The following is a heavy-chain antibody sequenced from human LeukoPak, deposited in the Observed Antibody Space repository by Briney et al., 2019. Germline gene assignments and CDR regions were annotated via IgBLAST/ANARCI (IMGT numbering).Heavy chain of an antibody. CDR1: GFTFSSYG. CDR3: AKGEYSSSWYGGKYFDY. J-gene: IGHJ4*02. D-gene: IGHD6-13*01. CDR2: ISYDGSNK. V-gene: IGHV3-30*18. Sequence: GGSLRLSCAASGFTFSSYGMHWVRQAPGKGREWVAVISYDGSNKYYADSVKGRFTISRDNSKNTLYLQMNSLRAEDTAVYYCAKGEYSSSWYGGKYFDYWGQGTLVTVSS.